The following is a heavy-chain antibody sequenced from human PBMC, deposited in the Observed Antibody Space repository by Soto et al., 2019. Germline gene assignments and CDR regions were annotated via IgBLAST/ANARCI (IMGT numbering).Heavy chain of an antibody. D-gene: IGHD7-27*01. CDR2: ITSRVYGNST. Sequence: EVQLLESGGGLVQPGGSLRLSCEASGFTLSSSAMNWVRQAPGKGLEWVSVITSRVYGNSTYYADSVKGRFTISRDESKNTLYLLMSSLRVEDTAMYYCAKGPTGGYFGQGTLVTVSS. V-gene: IGHV3-23*01. J-gene: IGHJ4*02. CDR3: AKGPTGGY. CDR1: GFTLSSSA.